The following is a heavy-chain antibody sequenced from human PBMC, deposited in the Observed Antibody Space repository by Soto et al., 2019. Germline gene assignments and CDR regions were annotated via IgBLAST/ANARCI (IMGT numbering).Heavy chain of an antibody. D-gene: IGHD3-9*01. Sequence: SLTCTVSGGSISSYYWSWIRQPPGKGLEWIGYIYHSGSTYYNPSLKSRVTISVDTSKNQFSLKLSSVTAADTAVYYCARAIDILTRYYFDYWVQGTRVTVSS. CDR3: ARAIDILTRYYFDY. V-gene: IGHV4-30-2*05. CDR1: GGSISSYY. CDR2: IYHSGST. J-gene: IGHJ4*02.